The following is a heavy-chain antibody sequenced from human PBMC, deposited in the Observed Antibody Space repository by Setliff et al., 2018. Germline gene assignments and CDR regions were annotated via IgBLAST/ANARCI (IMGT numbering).Heavy chain of an antibody. D-gene: IGHD2-21*02. V-gene: IGHV5-51*01. CDR3: ARRGWGSSSGDCYSPKGCYYYYMDV. Sequence: PGESLKISCKGSGRSFTSFWIGWVRQMPGKGLEWMGIIFPTDSDTTYSPSFQGQVTISADKSIGTAYLQWSSLKASDTAIYYCARRGWGSSSGDCYSPKGCYYYYMDVWGKGTTVTVSS. CDR2: IFPTDSDT. CDR1: GRSFTSFW. J-gene: IGHJ6*03.